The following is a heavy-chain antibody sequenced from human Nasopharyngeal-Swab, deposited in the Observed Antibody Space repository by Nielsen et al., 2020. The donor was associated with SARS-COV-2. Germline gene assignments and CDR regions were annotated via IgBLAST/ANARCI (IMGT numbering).Heavy chain of an antibody. J-gene: IGHJ6*02. D-gene: IGHD3-3*02. CDR3: ARGINYYYFYGMDV. V-gene: IGHV1-2*06. CDR1: GYTFRSYG. CDR2: VNPISGGT. Sequence: ASVKVSCKASGYTFRSYGINWVRQAPGQGLEWMGRVNPISGGTNYAQKFQGRVRMTRDTSIRTAYMELSSLRSDDTAVYYCARGINYYYFYGMDVWGQGTRVTVSS.